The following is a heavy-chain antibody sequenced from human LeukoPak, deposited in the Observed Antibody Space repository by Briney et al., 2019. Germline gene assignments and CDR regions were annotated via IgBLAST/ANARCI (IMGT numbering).Heavy chain of an antibody. D-gene: IGHD3-16*01. Sequence: GGSLRLSCAASGFTFGGHWMTWVRQAPGKGLEWVGNINPEGSDKFYVDSVKGRFTMSRDNARNSLYLQLGSLRAEDTAVYYCATLKGRTSVFDYWGQGTLVTV. V-gene: IGHV3-7*03. J-gene: IGHJ4*02. CDR2: INPEGSDK. CDR3: ATLKGRTSVFDY. CDR1: GFTFGGHW.